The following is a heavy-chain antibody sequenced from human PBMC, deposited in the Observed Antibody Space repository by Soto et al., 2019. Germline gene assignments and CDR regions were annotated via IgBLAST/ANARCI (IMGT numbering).Heavy chain of an antibody. CDR3: VRRYDPYYFDY. Sequence: QITLQESGPTLVKPTQTLTLTCTFSGFSLTTSAVAVGWIRQPPGKALEWLAIIYGSDDKFYSPSLKSRLTITKDTSKNQVVLTPTNMAPVDTATYSCVRRYDPYYFDYWGQGTLVTVSS. V-gene: IGHV2-5*01. J-gene: IGHJ4*02. CDR2: IYGSDDK. CDR1: GFSLTTSAVA. D-gene: IGHD1-1*01.